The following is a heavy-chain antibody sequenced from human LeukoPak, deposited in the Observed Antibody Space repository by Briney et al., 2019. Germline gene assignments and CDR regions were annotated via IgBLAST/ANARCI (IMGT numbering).Heavy chain of an antibody. CDR2: ISSSSSYI. Sequence: PGGSLRLSCAASGFTFSSYAMSWVRQAPGKGLEWVSSISSSSSYIYYADSVKGRFTISRDNAKNSLYLQMNSLRAEDTAVYYCARDYVWGSYRRPVDYWGQGTLVTVSS. CDR1: GFTFSSYA. J-gene: IGHJ4*02. V-gene: IGHV3-21*01. D-gene: IGHD3-16*02. CDR3: ARDYVWGSYRRPVDY.